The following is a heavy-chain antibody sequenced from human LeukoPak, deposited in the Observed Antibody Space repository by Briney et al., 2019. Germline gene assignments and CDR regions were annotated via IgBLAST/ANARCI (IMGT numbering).Heavy chain of an antibody. CDR1: GFTFSSYG. J-gene: IGHJ4*02. CDR3: AKDSEVGYSLNYFDY. D-gene: IGHD2-15*01. CDR2: ISYDGSNK. Sequence: GRSLRLSCAASGFTFSSYGMHWVRQAPGKGLEWVAIISYDGSNKYYADSVKGRFTISRDNSKNTLYLQMDSLRAEDTAVYYCAKDSEVGYSLNYFDYWGQGTLVTVSS. V-gene: IGHV3-30*18.